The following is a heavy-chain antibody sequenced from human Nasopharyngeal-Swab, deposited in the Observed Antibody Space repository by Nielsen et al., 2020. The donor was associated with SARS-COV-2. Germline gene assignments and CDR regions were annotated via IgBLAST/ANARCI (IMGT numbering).Heavy chain of an antibody. CDR3: ARIRSNHFPTDYYYYGMDV. J-gene: IGHJ6*02. V-gene: IGHV2-5*02. CDR2: IYWDDDK. D-gene: IGHD1-1*01. CDR1: GFSLSTSGVG. Sequence: SGPTLVKPTQTLTLTCTFSGFSLSTSGVGVGWIRQPPGKALEWLALIYWDDDKRYSPSLKSRLTITKDTSKNQMVLTMTNMDPVDTATYYCARIRSNHFPTDYYYYGMDVWGQGTTVTVSS.